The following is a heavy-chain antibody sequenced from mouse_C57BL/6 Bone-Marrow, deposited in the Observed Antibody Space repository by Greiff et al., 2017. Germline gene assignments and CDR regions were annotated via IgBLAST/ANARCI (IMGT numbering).Heavy chain of an antibody. Sequence: EVKVVESGGGLVQPKGSLKLSCAASGFSFNTYAMNWVRQAPGKGLEWVARISSKGNNYATYYAVSVKDRFTISRDDSESMLYLQMNNLKTEDTAMYYCVRQGYYAMDYWGQGTSVTVSS. J-gene: IGHJ4*01. V-gene: IGHV10-1*01. CDR3: VRQGYYAMDY. CDR2: ISSKGNNYAT. CDR1: GFSFNTYA.